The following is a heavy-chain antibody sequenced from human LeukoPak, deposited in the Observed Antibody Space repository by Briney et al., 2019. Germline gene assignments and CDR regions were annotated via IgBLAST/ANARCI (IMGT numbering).Heavy chain of an antibody. Sequence: SEILSLTCAVYGGSFSGYYWSWIRQPPGKGLEWIGEINHSGSTNYNPSLKSRVTISVDTSKNQFSLKLSSVTAADTAVYYCARGTRIVVVPAASYYYYYGMDVWGQGTTVTVSS. D-gene: IGHD2-2*01. CDR2: INHSGST. V-gene: IGHV4-34*01. CDR3: ARGTRIVVVPAASYYYYYGMDV. CDR1: GGSFSGYY. J-gene: IGHJ6*02.